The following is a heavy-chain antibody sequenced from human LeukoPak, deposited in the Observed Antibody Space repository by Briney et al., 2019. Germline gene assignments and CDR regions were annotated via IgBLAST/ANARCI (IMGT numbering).Heavy chain of an antibody. J-gene: IGHJ5*02. CDR1: GDSINNNF. CDR3: VRVIRSWFDT. CDR2: IYHSGTT. Sequence: SETLSLTCSVSGDSINNNFWTWIRQPPGKRLEWIGYIYHSGTTNYNPSLNSRVIMLIDASKNQISLKLSSVTAADTAVYYCVRVIRSWFDTWGQGTLVTVSS. V-gene: IGHV4-59*01.